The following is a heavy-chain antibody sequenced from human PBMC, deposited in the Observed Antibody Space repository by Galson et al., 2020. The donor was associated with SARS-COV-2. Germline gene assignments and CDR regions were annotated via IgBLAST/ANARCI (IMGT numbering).Heavy chain of an antibody. CDR3: ARDAYYDYIWGSYCSYYFDN. V-gene: IGHV3-21*01. D-gene: IGHD3-16*02. CDR2: ITSRSSYI. J-gene: IGHJ4*02. CDR1: GFTFSDYS. Sequence: GGSLRLSCAASGFTFSDYSMNWVRQAPGKGLEWVSSITSRSSYIYYADSVKGRFTISRDNAENSLYLQMNGLRPEDTAVYYCARDAYYDYIWGSYCSYYFDNWGQGTLVTVSS.